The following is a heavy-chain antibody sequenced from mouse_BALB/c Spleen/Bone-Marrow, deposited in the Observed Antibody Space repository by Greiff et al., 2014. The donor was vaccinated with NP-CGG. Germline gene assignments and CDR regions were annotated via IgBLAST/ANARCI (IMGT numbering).Heavy chain of an antibody. V-gene: IGHV14-3*02. Sequence: EVQLQQSGAELVKPGASVKLSCTASGFNIKDTYMYWVKQRPEQGLEWIGRIDPANGNTKHDPKFQDKATITADTSSNTAYLQLSSLTSEDTAVYYCARYYYGSSLFAYWGRGTLVTVSA. J-gene: IGHJ3*01. CDR1: GFNIKDTY. CDR3: ARYYYGSSLFAY. D-gene: IGHD1-1*01. CDR2: IDPANGNT.